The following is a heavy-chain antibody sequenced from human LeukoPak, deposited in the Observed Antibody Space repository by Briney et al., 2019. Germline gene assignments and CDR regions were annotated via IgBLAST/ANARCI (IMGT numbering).Heavy chain of an antibody. CDR3: ASRSNIVVVPADNPFDY. CDR2: INHSGST. D-gene: IGHD2-2*01. V-gene: IGHV4-34*01. J-gene: IGHJ4*02. CDR1: GGSFSGYY. Sequence: SETLSLTCAVYGGSFSGYYWSWIRQPPGKGLEWIGEINHSGSTNYNPSLKSRVTISVDTSKNQFSLKLSSVTAADTAVYYCASRSNIVVVPADNPFDYWGQGTLVTVSS.